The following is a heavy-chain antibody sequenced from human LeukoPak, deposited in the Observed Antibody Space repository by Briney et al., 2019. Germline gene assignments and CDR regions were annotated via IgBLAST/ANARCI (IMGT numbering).Heavy chain of an antibody. CDR2: ISSSSSYI. CDR1: GFTFSSYS. CDR3: ARGFNHAFDI. J-gene: IGHJ3*02. Sequence: GGSLRLSCAASGFTFSSYSMNWVRQAPGKGLEWVSSISSSSSYIYYADSVKGRFTISRDNAKNSLYLQMNSLRAEDTAVYHCARGFNHAFDIWGQGTMVTVSS. V-gene: IGHV3-21*01.